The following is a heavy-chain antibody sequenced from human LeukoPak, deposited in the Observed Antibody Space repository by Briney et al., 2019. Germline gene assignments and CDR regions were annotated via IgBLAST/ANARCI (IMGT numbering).Heavy chain of an antibody. CDR1: GGSLTLYY. D-gene: IGHD3-10*01. V-gene: IGHV4-4*07. CDR2: IYTSGST. J-gene: IGHJ6*03. Sequence: PSETLSLTCTVSGGSLTLYYWTWIRQPAGEGLEWIGRIYTSGSTNYNPSLKSRVNMSVDTSKNQFSLKLRSVTAADTAVYYCARLYGSVYYYYMDVWGKGTTVTVSS. CDR3: ARLYGSVYYYYMDV.